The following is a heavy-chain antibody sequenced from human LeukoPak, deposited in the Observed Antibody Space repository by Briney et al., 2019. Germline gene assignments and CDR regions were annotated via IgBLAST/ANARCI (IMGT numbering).Heavy chain of an antibody. CDR2: ISAYNGNT. CDR1: GYTFTSYG. J-gene: IGHJ4*02. V-gene: IGHV1-18*01. CDR3: ARSHYCSGGSCYSTGENY. D-gene: IGHD2-15*01. Sequence: ASVKVSCKASGYTFTSYGISWVRQAPGQGLEWMGWISAYNGNTNYAQKLQGRVTMTTDTSTSTAYMELRSLRSDDTAVYYCARSHYCSGGSCYSTGENYWGQGTLVTVSS.